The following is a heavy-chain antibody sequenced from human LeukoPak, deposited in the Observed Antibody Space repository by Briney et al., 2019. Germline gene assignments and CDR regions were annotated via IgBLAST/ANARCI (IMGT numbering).Heavy chain of an antibody. CDR1: GGSISSYY. CDR3: ARLTEDYYFDY. Sequence: SETLSLTCTVSGGSISSYYWTWIRQPPGKGLEWIGHIYYSGSTNYNPSLKSRVTISVDTFKNQFSLKLSSVTAADTAVYYCARLTEDYYFDYWGQVTLVTVSS. V-gene: IGHV4-59*01. D-gene: IGHD1-14*01. J-gene: IGHJ4*02. CDR2: IYYSGST.